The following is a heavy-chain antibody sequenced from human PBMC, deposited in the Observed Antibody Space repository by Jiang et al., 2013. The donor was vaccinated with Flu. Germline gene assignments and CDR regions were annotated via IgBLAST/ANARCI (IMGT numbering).Heavy chain of an antibody. Sequence: GPGLVKPSETLSLTCTVSGGSISSSSYYWGWIRQPPGKGLEWIGSIYYSGSTYYNPSLKSRVTISVDTSKNQFSLKLSSVTAADTAVYYCARTMTTSWVPDYWGQGTLVTVSS. CDR2: IYYSGST. CDR1: GGSISSSSYY. J-gene: IGHJ4*02. CDR3: ARTMTTSWVPDY. V-gene: IGHV4-39*01. D-gene: IGHD4-17*01.